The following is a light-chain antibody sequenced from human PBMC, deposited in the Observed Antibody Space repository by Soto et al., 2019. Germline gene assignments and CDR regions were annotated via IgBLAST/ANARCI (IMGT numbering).Light chain of an antibody. J-gene: IGKJ3*01. CDR2: DAS. CDR1: QDISNY. Sequence: DIQMTQSPSSLSASVGDRVTITCQASQDISNYLNWYQQKPGKAPKLLIYDASNLETGVPSRFSVSGSGTDSTFTISSLQPEDMATDYCQQYDNLPFTFGPGTKVDIK. V-gene: IGKV1-33*01. CDR3: QQYDNLPFT.